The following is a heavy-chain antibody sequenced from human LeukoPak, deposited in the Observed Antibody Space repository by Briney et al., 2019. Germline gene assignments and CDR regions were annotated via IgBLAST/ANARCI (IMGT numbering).Heavy chain of an antibody. D-gene: IGHD4-23*01. Sequence: GSLRLSCAASGFTFDNYGMTWIRQAAGKGLEWIGRISGSGSTDYNASLKSRVSMSVDTSKSQLSLKVIFVTAADTAVYYCARGVIASGGNDFDYWGQGTLVTVSS. CDR3: ARGVIASGGNDFDY. J-gene: IGHJ4*02. CDR1: GFTFDNYG. V-gene: IGHV4-4*07. CDR2: ISGSGST.